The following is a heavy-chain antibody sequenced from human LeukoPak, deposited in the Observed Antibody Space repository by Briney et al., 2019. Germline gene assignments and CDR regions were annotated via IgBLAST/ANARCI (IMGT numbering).Heavy chain of an antibody. Sequence: GRSLRLSCAASGFTFSSYGMHWVRQAPGKGLEWVAVIWYDGSNKYYADSVKGRFTISRDNSKNTLYLQMDSLRPEDTAVYYCARDLSGRYTIDYWGQGTLVTVSS. CDR3: ARDLSGRYTIDY. CDR1: GFTFSSYG. V-gene: IGHV3-33*01. CDR2: IWYDGSNK. J-gene: IGHJ4*02. D-gene: IGHD1-26*01.